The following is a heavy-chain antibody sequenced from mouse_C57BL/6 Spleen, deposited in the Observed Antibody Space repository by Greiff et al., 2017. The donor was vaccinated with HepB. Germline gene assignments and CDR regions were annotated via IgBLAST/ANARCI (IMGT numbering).Heavy chain of an antibody. Sequence: QVQLKESGPGLVQPSPSLSITCTVSGFSLTSYGVHWVRQSPGKGLEWLGVIWSGGSTDYNAAFISRLSISKDNSKSQVFFKMNSLQADDTAIYYCARGDYYGSSYVRGAMDYWGQGTSVTVSS. CDR2: IWSGGST. J-gene: IGHJ4*01. V-gene: IGHV2-2*01. CDR1: GFSLTSYG. CDR3: ARGDYYGSSYVRGAMDY. D-gene: IGHD1-1*01.